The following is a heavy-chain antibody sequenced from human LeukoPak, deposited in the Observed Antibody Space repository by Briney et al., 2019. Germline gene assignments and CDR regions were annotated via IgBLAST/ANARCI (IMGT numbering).Heavy chain of an antibody. CDR2: IYPGDSDY. Sequence: GESLKIPRKGPGYNFTNHWLGRVRQIPGKGLEWMGIIYPGDSDYRYSPSFQGQVTISADKSISTAYLQWSSLKASDTAMYYCARPTYSSIWWDFDYWGQGTLVTVSS. CDR1: GYNFTNHW. D-gene: IGHD6-13*01. V-gene: IGHV5-51*01. CDR3: ARPTYSSIWWDFDY. J-gene: IGHJ4*02.